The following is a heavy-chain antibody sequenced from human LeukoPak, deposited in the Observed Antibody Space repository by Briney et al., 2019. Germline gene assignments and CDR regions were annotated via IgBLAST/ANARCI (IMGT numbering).Heavy chain of an antibody. J-gene: IGHJ6*02. CDR3: ASPGGWYFAGMDV. Sequence: SETLSLTCTVSGGSISSYYWSWIRQPAGKGLEWIGRIYTSGSTNYNPSLKSRVTMSVDTSKNQFSLKLSSVTAADTAVYYCASPGGWYFAGMDVWAKGPRSPSP. V-gene: IGHV4-4*07. D-gene: IGHD6-19*01. CDR2: IYTSGST. CDR1: GGSISSYY.